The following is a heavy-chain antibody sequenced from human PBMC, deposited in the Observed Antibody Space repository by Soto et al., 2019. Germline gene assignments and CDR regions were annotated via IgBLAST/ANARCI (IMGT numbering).Heavy chain of an antibody. Sequence: ASGEVSCKASGYTFTSYDVNWGGHATGQGLEWMGWMNPNSGNTGYAQKFQGRVTMTRNTSISTAYMELSSLRSEDTAVYYCARAYSGSDYYFDYWGQGTLVTVSS. J-gene: IGHJ4*02. CDR3: ARAYSGSDYYFDY. CDR2: MNPNSGNT. CDR1: GYTFTSYD. V-gene: IGHV1-8*01. D-gene: IGHD3-10*01.